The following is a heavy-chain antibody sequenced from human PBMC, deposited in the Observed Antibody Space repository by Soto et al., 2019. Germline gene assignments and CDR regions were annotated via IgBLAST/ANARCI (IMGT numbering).Heavy chain of an antibody. CDR2: MNPNSGNT. CDR3: TVMSSSWYHYYGMDV. CDR1: GYTFTSYD. Sequence: ASVKVSCKASGYTFTSYDINWVRQATGQGLEWMGRMNPNSGNTGYAQDFQGRVSMTRNTSISTAYMELSSLRFEDTAVYYCTVMSSSWYHYYGMDVWGQGNTVTVSS. D-gene: IGHD2-2*01. V-gene: IGHV1-8*01. J-gene: IGHJ6*02.